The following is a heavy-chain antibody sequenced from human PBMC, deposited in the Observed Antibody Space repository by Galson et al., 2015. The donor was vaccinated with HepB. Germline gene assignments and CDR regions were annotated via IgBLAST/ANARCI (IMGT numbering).Heavy chain of an antibody. V-gene: IGHV3-23*01. CDR1: GFTFSSYA. CDR2: ISGSGGST. Sequence: SLRLSYAASGFTFSSYAMSWVRQAPGEGLEWVSAISGSGGSTYYADSVKGRFTISRDNSKNTLYLQMNSLRAEDTAVYYCAKTVTVTREAFDIWGQGTMVTVSS. J-gene: IGHJ3*02. CDR3: AKTVTVTREAFDI. D-gene: IGHD4-17*01.